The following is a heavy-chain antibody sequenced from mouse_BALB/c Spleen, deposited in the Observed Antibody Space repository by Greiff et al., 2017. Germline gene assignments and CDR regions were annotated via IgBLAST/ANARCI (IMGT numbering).Heavy chain of an antibody. Sequence: VQLQQSGAELVRPGVSVKISCKGSGYTFTDYAMHWVKQSHAKSLEWIGVISTYYGDASYNQKFKGKATMTVDKSSSTAYMELARLTSEDSAIYYCARRITTVVGPYYAMDYWGQGTSVTVSS. V-gene: IGHV1S137*01. CDR1: GYTFTDYA. J-gene: IGHJ4*01. CDR2: ISTYYGDA. CDR3: ARRITTVVGPYYAMDY. D-gene: IGHD1-1*01.